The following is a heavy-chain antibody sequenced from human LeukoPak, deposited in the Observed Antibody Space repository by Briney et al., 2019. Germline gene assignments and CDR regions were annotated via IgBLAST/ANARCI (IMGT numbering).Heavy chain of an antibody. D-gene: IGHD6-19*01. Sequence: ASVKVSCKASVYTFTSYGITWVRQAPGQGLEWMGWISAYNGNTNYAQKLQGRVTMTTDTSTSTAYMELRSLRSDDTAVYYCALYSSGWNFDYWGQGTPVTVSS. CDR1: VYTFTSYG. V-gene: IGHV1-18*01. CDR2: ISAYNGNT. J-gene: IGHJ4*02. CDR3: ALYSSGWNFDY.